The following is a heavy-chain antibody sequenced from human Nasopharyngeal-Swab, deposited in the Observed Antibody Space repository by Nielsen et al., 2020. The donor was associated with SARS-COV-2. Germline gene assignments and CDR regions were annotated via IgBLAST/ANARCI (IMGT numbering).Heavy chain of an antibody. CDR2: ISGSGGST. V-gene: IGHV3-23*01. CDR3: AKSKGYTSSWNDY. Sequence: VRQAPGKGLEWVSAISGSGGSTYYADSVKGRFTTSRDNSKTTVHLQMDRLRVEDTAVYFCAKSKGYTSSWNDYWGQGTLVTV. J-gene: IGHJ4*02. D-gene: IGHD6-13*01.